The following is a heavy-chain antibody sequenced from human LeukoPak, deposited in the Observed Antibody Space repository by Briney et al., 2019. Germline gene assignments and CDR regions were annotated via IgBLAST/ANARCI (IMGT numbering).Heavy chain of an antibody. V-gene: IGHV1-69*04. CDR2: IIPILGIA. CDR1: GGTFSSYA. J-gene: IGHJ5*02. Sequence: SVKVSCKASGGTFSSYAISWVQQAPGQGLEWMGRIIPILGIANYAQKFKGRITITADKSTSTAYMELSSLRSEDTAVYYCARVPPTYNWFDPWGQGTLVTVSS. CDR3: ARVPPTYNWFDP.